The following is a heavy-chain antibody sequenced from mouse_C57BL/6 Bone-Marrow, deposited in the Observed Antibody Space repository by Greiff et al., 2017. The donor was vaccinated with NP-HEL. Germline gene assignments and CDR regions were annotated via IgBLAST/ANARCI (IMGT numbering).Heavy chain of an antibody. V-gene: IGHV1-66*01. J-gene: IGHJ1*03. CDR3: ARWRYYDYDGALYWYFDF. CDR2: IYPGSGST. CDR1: GYSFTSYY. D-gene: IGHD2-4*01. Sequence: QVHVKQSGPELVKPGASVKISCKASGYSFTSYYIHWVKQRPGQGLEWIGWIYPGSGSTKYNEKFKGKATLTADTSSSTAYMQLSSLTSEDSAVYYCARWRYYDYDGALYWYFDFGGTGTTVTVSS.